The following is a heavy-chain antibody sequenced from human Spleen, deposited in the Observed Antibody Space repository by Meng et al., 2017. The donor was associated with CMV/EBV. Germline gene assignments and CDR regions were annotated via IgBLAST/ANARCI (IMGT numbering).Heavy chain of an antibody. D-gene: IGHD3-22*01. J-gene: IGHJ6*02. CDR1: GYTFTAYY. CDR2: INPNSGGT. V-gene: IGHV1-2*02. CDR3: ARSYDSSAYYGDYYGMDV. Sequence: ASVKVSCKTSGYTFTAYYMHWLRQAPGQGLEWMGWINPNSGGTNCAQKFQGRVTMTRDTSVSTAYMELSRLISDDTAVYYCARSYDSSAYYGDYYGMDVWGQGTTVTVSS.